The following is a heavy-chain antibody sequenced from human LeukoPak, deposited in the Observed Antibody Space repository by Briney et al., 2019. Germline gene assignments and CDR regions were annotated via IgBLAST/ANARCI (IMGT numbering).Heavy chain of an antibody. D-gene: IGHD3-22*01. CDR1: GGSISSNKYY. V-gene: IGHV4-39*01. Sequence: SETLSLTCTVSGGSISSNKYYWGWIRQPPGKGLEWIGSIYYSGSTYYNPSLKSRVTISVDTSKNQFSLKLSSVTAADTAVYYCARETYYYDSTYYFDYWGQGTLVTVSS. J-gene: IGHJ4*02. CDR3: ARETYYYDSTYYFDY. CDR2: IYYSGST.